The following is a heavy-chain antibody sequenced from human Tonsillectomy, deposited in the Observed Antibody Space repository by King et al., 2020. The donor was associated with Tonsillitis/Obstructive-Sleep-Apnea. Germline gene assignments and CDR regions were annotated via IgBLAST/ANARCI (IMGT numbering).Heavy chain of an antibody. CDR3: ATDEYCSSTSCSNFDY. V-gene: IGHV3-30*01. CDR2: IPYDGSNI. Sequence: VQLVESGGGVVQPGRSLRLSCAASGFTFSSYVMHWVRQAPGKGIEWAAVIPYDGSNIYYAVYVKGRFTITRDNSRNTLCLQMNSLRAEDTAVYYCATDEYCSSTSCSNFDYWGQGALVTVSS. J-gene: IGHJ4*02. D-gene: IGHD2-2*01. CDR1: GFTFSSYV.